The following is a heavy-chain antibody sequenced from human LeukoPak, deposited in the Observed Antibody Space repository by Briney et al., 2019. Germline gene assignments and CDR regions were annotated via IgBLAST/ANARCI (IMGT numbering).Heavy chain of an antibody. CDR2: ISGSGGST. Sequence: RSGGSLRLSCAASGFTFSSYAMSWVRQAPGKGLEWVSAISGSGGSTYYADSVKGRFTISRDNSKNTLYLQMNSLRAEDTAVYYCAKDQEPHYYDSSGYYFVANYWGQGTLVTVSS. CDR3: AKDQEPHYYDSSGYYFVANY. D-gene: IGHD3-22*01. J-gene: IGHJ4*02. V-gene: IGHV3-23*01. CDR1: GFTFSSYA.